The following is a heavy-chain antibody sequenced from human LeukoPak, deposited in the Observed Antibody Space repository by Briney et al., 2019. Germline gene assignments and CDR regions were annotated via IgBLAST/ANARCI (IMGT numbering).Heavy chain of an antibody. V-gene: IGHV3-48*01. J-gene: IGHJ4*02. CDR3: ARDITIFGVIINFDY. Sequence: GGSLRLSCAASGFTFSSYSMNWIRQAPGKGPEWVSYISLSGSKIDYADSVKGRFTISRDNAKNSLYLQMNSLRAEDTAVYYCARDITIFGVIINFDYWGRGTLVTVSS. D-gene: IGHD3-3*01. CDR2: ISLSGSKI. CDR1: GFTFSSYS.